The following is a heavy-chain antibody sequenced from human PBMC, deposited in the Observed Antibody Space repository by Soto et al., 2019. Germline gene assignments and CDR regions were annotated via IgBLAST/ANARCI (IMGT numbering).Heavy chain of an antibody. CDR2: IYSGGST. CDR1: GFTVSSNY. CDR3: ASSVRAAAVDWFDP. D-gene: IGHD6-13*01. J-gene: IGHJ5*02. Sequence: HPGGSLRLSCAASGFTVSSNYMSWVRQAPGKGLEWVSVIYSGGSTYYADSVKGRFTISRDNSKNTLYLQMNSLRAEDTAVYYCASSVRAAAVDWFDPWGQGTLVTVSS. V-gene: IGHV3-53*01.